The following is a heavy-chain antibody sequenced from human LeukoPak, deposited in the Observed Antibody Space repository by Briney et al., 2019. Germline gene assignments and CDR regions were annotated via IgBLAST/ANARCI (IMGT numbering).Heavy chain of an antibody. CDR1: GGSISSYY. D-gene: IGHD2-2*01. CDR3: AREMGSIVVVPAAIPENAFDI. CDR2: IYYSGST. J-gene: IGHJ3*02. V-gene: IGHV4-59*01. Sequence: PSETLSLTCTVSGGSISSYYWSWIRQPPGKGLEWIGYIYYSGSTNYNPSLKSRVTISVDTSKNQFSLKLSSVTAADTAVYYCAREMGSIVVVPAAIPENAFDIWGQGTMVTVPS.